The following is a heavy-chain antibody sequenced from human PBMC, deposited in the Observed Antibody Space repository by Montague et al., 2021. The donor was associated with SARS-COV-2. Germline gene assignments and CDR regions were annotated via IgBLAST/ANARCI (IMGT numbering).Heavy chain of an antibody. CDR2: TYYRSRWYN. Sequence: CAISGDSVSGNSATWNWIRQSPSRGLEWLGRTYYRSRWYNDYAVSVRGRVTINPDTSKNQFSLQLNSVTPEDTAIYYCTSGREGNYYAMDVWGQGTMVTVSS. CDR1: GDSVSGNSAT. V-gene: IGHV6-1*01. D-gene: IGHD1-1*01. CDR3: TSGREGNYYAMDV. J-gene: IGHJ6*02.